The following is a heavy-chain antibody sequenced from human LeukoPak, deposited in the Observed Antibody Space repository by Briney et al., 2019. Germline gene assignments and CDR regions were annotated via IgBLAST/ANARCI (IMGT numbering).Heavy chain of an antibody. J-gene: IGHJ4*02. V-gene: IGHV3-21*01. CDR2: TSSSSSYI. CDR3: ARQRMVVTAPDY. D-gene: IGHD2-21*02. Sequence: GGSLRLSCAASGFTFSSYSMNWVRQAPGKGLEWVSSTSSSSSYIYYADSVKGRFTISRDNAKNSLCLQMNSLRAEDTAVYYCARQRMVVTAPDYWGQGTLVTVSS. CDR1: GFTFSSYS.